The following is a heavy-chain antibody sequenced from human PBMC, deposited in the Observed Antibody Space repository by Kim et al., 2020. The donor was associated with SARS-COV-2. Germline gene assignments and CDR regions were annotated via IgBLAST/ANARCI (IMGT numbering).Heavy chain of an antibody. Sequence: ASVKVSCKASGNTFTGYWMHWVRQAPGQGLEWMGRVNPNNGGTTYAQKFQGRVTMTTDTSISTAYVELSSLRSDDTAVYYCTRGGIAVPGDFDYWGQGTLVTVSS. V-gene: IGHV1-2*06. CDR2: VNPNNGGT. J-gene: IGHJ4*02. CDR1: GNTFTGYW. CDR3: TRGGIAVPGDFDY. D-gene: IGHD6-19*01.